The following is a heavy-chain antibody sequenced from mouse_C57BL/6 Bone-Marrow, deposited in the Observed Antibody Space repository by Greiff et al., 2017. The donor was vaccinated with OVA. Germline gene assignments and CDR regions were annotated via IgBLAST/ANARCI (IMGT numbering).Heavy chain of an antibody. CDR2: ISSGGSYT. V-gene: IGHV5-6*01. CDR3: ARPRYFDV. J-gene: IGHJ1*03. Sequence: EVQLVESGGDLVKPGGSLKLPCAASGFTFSSYGMSWVRQTPDKRLEWVATISSGGSYTYYPDSVKGRFTISRDNAKNTLYLQMSSLKSEDTAMYYCARPRYFDVWGTGTTVTVSS. CDR1: GFTFSSYG.